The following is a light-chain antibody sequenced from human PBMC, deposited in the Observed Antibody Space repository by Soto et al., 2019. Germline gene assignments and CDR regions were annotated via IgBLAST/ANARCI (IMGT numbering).Light chain of an antibody. Sequence: EIVLTQSPATLSLSPGERATLSCRASQSVSSYLAWYQQKPGQAPRLLIYDASNRATGIPARFSGSGSGTDFTLTISSLEPEDFAVYYCQQRSNGFFGGGTKVEIK. CDR2: DAS. CDR1: QSVSSY. V-gene: IGKV3-11*01. J-gene: IGKJ4*01. CDR3: QQRSNGF.